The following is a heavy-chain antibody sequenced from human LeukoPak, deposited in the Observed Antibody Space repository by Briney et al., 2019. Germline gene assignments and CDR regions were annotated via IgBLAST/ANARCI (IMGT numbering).Heavy chain of an antibody. V-gene: IGHV4-39*07. D-gene: IGHD6-13*01. Sequence: SETLSLTCTVSGGSISSSSYYWGWIRQPPGKGLEWIGEINHSGSTNYNPSLKSRVTMSVDTSKNQFSLKLSSVTAADTAVYYCAREPYSSSWYMDYWGQGTLVTVSS. CDR1: GGSISSSSYY. J-gene: IGHJ4*02. CDR3: AREPYSSSWYMDY. CDR2: INHSGST.